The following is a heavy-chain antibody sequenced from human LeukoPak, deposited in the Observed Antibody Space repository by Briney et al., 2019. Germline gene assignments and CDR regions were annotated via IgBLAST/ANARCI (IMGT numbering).Heavy chain of an antibody. Sequence: ASVKVSCKASGCTLSNNVVSWVRQAPGQGLEWVGDIIPVFGTTNYAQKFQGRVTISADRSTSTAYMEVSSLKSEDTAVYYCATKNFGDLYRHDDPFNMWGQGTTVTVSS. V-gene: IGHV1-69*06. CDR2: IIPVFGTT. CDR3: ATKNFGDLYRHDDPFNM. J-gene: IGHJ3*02. D-gene: IGHD3-10*01. CDR1: GCTLSNNV.